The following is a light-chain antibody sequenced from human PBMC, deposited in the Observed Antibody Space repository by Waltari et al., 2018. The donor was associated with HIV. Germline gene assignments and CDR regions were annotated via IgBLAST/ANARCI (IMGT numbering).Light chain of an antibody. J-gene: IGKJ2*01. V-gene: IGKV3-15*01. Sequence: EIVMTQSPATLSVSPGERVTLSCRASQSVNSNLAWYQQKSGQAPMLLIHGASTRATGIPARFSGSGSGTEFTLTISSLQSEDFAVYYCQQYNNWPYTFGQGTKLETK. CDR3: QQYNNWPYT. CDR1: QSVNSN. CDR2: GAS.